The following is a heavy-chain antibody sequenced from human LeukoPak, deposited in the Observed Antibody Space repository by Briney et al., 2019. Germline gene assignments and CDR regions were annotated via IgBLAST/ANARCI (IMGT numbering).Heavy chain of an antibody. CDR2: ISAYNGDT. D-gene: IGHD5-18*01. CDR1: GYTFTNYG. V-gene: IGHV1-18*01. CDR3: ARHYSAMVTSRYMDV. Sequence: ASVKVSCKASGYTFTNYGISWVRQAPGQGLEWMGWISAYNGDTNYAQKLQGRVTMTTDTSTSTAYMELRSLRSDDTAVYYCARHYSAMVTSRYMDVWGKGTTVTVSS. J-gene: IGHJ6*03.